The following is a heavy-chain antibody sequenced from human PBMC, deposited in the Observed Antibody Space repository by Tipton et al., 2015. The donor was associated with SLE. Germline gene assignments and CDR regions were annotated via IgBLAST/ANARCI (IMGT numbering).Heavy chain of an antibody. CDR1: GGSISSYY. D-gene: IGHD4-11*01. J-gene: IGHJ3*02. CDR3: ARPRERDYNDAFDI. CDR2: IHYSGTT. Sequence: TLSLTCTVSGGSISSYYWSWIRQPPGKGLEWIGYIHYSGTTNYNPSLKSRVTMSVDTSKNQFSLNLRSVTAADTAMYYCARPRERDYNDAFDIWGQATMVIVSS. V-gene: IGHV4-59*01.